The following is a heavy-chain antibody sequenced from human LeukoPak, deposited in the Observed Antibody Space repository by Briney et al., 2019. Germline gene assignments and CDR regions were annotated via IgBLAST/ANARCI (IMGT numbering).Heavy chain of an antibody. CDR2: INSGGSTT. D-gene: IGHD6-19*01. J-gene: IGHJ4*02. CDR3: AKVIGVAGGDFDY. Sequence: GGSLRLSCAASGFTFSSYWMHWVRQAPGKGLVWVSRINSGGSTTSHADSVKGRFTISRDNAKNTLYLQMNSLRAEDTAVYYCAKVIGVAGGDFDYWGQGTLVTVSS. V-gene: IGHV3-74*01. CDR1: GFTFSSYW.